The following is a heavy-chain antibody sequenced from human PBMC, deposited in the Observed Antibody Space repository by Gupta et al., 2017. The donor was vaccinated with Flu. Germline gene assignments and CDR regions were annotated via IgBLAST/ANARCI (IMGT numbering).Heavy chain of an antibody. V-gene: IGHV3-7*01. D-gene: IGHD3-10*01. CDR1: GFTFGDSW. CDR2: INQDGSTK. Sequence: EVQLVESGGGLVQPGGSLRLSCAASGFTFGDSWMNWVRQAPGKGLEWVANINQDGSTKNYVDSLKGRFTVSRDNAKNSLYLQMDSLRAEDTAVYFCARNRGWEQFDYWGQGTLVTVSS. J-gene: IGHJ4*02. CDR3: ARNRGWEQFDY.